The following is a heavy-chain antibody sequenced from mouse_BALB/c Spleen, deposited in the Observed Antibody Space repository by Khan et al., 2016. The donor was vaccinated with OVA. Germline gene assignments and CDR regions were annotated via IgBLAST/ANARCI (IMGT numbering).Heavy chain of an antibody. CDR2: INPNNGDT. CDR1: GYTFTDYY. J-gene: IGHJ1*01. V-gene: IGHV1-26*01. CDR3: ARGLFEV. Sequence: EVQLQQSGPELVKPGASVKMSCKASGYTFTDYYMKWVKQSHEKSLEWIGDINPNNGDTFYNQKFKGKATLTVDRYSSTAYMQLNSLTSEDSTVYDCARGLFEVCGAGTTVTVSS.